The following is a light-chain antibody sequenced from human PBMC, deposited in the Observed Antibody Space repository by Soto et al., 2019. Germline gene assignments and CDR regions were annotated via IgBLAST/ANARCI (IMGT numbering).Light chain of an antibody. V-gene: IGKV1-5*03. J-gene: IGKJ1*01. Sequence: DIQMTQSPSTLSASIGDRVTITCRASQNIDTWLAWYQQKPGEAPKLLIYKASSVESGVPSTVSGSGAGTEFTLTSSSRQPGELANCYCQEYHGCPWTFGQGTKV. CDR2: KAS. CDR1: QNIDTW. CDR3: QEYHGCPWT.